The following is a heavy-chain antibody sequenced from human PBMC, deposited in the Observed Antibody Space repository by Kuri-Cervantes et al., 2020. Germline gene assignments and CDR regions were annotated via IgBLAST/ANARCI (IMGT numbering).Heavy chain of an antibody. V-gene: IGHV4-59*01. CDR1: GGSISSYY. CDR2: IYYSGST. J-gene: IGHJ5*02. Sequence: ESLKISCTVSGGSISSYYWSWIRQPPGKGLEWIGYIYYSGSTNYNPSPKSRVTISVDTSKNQFSLKLSSVIAADTAVYYCARHSSRNWFDPWGQGTLVTVSS. D-gene: IGHD6-13*01. CDR3: ARHSSRNWFDP.